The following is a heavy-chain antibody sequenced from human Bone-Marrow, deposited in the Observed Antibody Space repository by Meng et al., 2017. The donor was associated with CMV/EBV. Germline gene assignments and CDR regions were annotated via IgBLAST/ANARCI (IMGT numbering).Heavy chain of an antibody. Sequence: SVKVSCKASGYTFTGYYMHWVRQAPGQGLEWMGGIIPILGIANYAQKFQGRVTITADKSTSTAYMELSSLRSEDTAVYYCARVGYCSSTSCPNDYWGQGTLVTVSS. D-gene: IGHD2-2*01. V-gene: IGHV1-69*10. CDR2: IIPILGIA. CDR3: ARVGYCSSTSCPNDY. J-gene: IGHJ4*02. CDR1: GYTFTGYY.